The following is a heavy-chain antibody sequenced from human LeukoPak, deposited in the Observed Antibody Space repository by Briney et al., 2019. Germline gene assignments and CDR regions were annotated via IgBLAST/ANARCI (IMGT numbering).Heavy chain of an antibody. V-gene: IGHV1-8*01. J-gene: IGHJ4*02. Sequence: ASVKVSCKASGYTFTSYDINWVRQATGQGLEWMGWMNPNSGNTGYAQKFQGRVTMTRNTSISTAYMELSSLRSEDTAVYYCARGFDRIAARKTGSFDYWGQGTLVTVSS. CDR2: MNPNSGNT. D-gene: IGHD6-6*01. CDR3: ARGFDRIAARKTGSFDY. CDR1: GYTFTSYD.